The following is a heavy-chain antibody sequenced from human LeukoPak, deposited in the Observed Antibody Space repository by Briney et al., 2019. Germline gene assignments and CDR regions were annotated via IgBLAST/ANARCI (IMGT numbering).Heavy chain of an antibody. D-gene: IGHD2-2*01. V-gene: IGHV3-53*01. J-gene: IGHJ4*02. CDR2: IYSGGST. CDR1: GFTVSSNY. Sequence: GGSLRLSCAASGFTVSSNYMSWVRQAPGKGLEWVSVIYSGGSTYYADSVKGRFTISRDNAKNSLYLQMNSLRAEDTAVYYCARDEAGYCSSTSCYQFDYWGQGTLVTVSS. CDR3: ARDEAGYCSSTSCYQFDY.